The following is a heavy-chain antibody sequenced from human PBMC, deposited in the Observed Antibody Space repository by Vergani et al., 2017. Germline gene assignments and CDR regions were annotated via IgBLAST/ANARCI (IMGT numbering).Heavy chain of an antibody. CDR1: SYSISSGYY. D-gene: IGHD3-10*01. V-gene: IGHV4-38-2*02. CDR2: IYTSGST. CDR3: AREYYYGSGSYYNYYYYMDV. Sequence: QVQLQESGPGLVKPSETLSLTCTVSSYSISSGYYWGWIRQPPGKGLEWIGSIYTSGSTNYNPSLKSRVTMSVDTSKNQFSLKLSSVTAADTAVYYCAREYYYGSGSYYNYYYYMDVWGKGTTVTVSS. J-gene: IGHJ6*03.